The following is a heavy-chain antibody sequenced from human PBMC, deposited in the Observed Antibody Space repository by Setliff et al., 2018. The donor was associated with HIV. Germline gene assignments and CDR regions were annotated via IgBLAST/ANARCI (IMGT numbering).Heavy chain of an antibody. CDR2: VFHTGST. D-gene: IGHD1-26*01. CDR1: GASISSGRYY. J-gene: IGHJ4*02. Sequence: SETLSLTCSASGASISSGRYYWTWIRQPAGKGLEWIGHVFHTGSTNYNSSLKSRLTISTDTSKNQFHLNLSSVTAADTAIYYCATMGGQGTHFDYWGQGTQVTSP. V-gene: IGHV4-61*09. CDR3: ATMGGQGTHFDY.